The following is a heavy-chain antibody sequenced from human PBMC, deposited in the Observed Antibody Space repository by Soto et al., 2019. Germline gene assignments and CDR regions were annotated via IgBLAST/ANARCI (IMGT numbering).Heavy chain of an antibody. J-gene: IGHJ6*02. CDR2: ISYDGSDK. Sequence: GGSLRLSCAASGFTFSSYAMHWVRQAPGKGLEWVALISYDGSDKDYADSVKGRFTISRDNSRNTLYLQMGSLRAEDMAVYYCARGSAYYDILTGSDYYYYGMDVWGQGTTVTVSS. V-gene: IGHV3-30*14. CDR3: ARGSAYYDILTGSDYYYYGMDV. CDR1: GFTFSSYA. D-gene: IGHD3-9*01.